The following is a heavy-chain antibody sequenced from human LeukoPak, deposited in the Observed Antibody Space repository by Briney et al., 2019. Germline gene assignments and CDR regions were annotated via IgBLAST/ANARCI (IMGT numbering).Heavy chain of an antibody. CDR3: ARMDSSGWYYYYGMDV. CDR1: GYTFTSYY. J-gene: IGHJ6*02. V-gene: IGHV1-46*01. Sequence: ASVKVSCKASGYTFTSYYMHWVRQAPGQGLEWMGIINPSGGSTSYAQKFQGRVTMTRDTSTSTVYMELSSLRSEDTAVYYCARMDSSGWYYYYGMDVWDQGTTVTVSS. CDR2: INPSGGST. D-gene: IGHD6-19*01.